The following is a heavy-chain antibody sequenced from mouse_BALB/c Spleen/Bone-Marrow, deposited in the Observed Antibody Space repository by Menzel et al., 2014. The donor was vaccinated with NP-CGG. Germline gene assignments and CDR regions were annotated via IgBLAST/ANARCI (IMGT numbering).Heavy chain of an antibody. V-gene: IGHV1S81*02. CDR3: ARTYGDSPYFYGMDY. CDR1: GYTFTSCW. Sequence: QVQLQQSGAELVKPGTSVKLSCKTSGYTFTSCWMHWVKQRPGQGLEWIGEINPSNGRTNYNEKFKNKSTLTVDKSSSTAYMQLSSLTSEDSAVYFCARTYGDSPYFYGMDYWGQGTSVTVSS. J-gene: IGHJ4*01. CDR2: INPSNGRT. D-gene: IGHD2-13*01.